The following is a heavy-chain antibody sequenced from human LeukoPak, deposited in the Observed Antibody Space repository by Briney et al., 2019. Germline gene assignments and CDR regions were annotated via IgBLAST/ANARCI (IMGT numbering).Heavy chain of an antibody. Sequence: PSETLSLTCAVSGGSIKSNNWWSWVRQPPGKGLEWIGEIYHSGSTNYNPSLKSRVTLSVDKSKNQFSLRLNSVTAADTAMYYCARSHDHLWGNYPDYWGQGTLVTVSS. V-gene: IGHV4-4*02. CDR2: IYHSGST. CDR3: ARSHDHLWGNYPDY. D-gene: IGHD3-16*02. J-gene: IGHJ4*02. CDR1: GGSIKSNNW.